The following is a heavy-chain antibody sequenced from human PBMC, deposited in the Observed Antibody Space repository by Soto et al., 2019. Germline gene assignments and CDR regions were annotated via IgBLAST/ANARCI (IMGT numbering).Heavy chain of an antibody. CDR3: ARESEDLTSNFDY. V-gene: IGHV3-15*01. CDR1: GFTFSNAW. CDR2: NRSKTDGGTT. Sequence: GGSLRLSCATSGFTFSNAWMNWVRQTPGKGLEWVGRNRSKTDGGTTDYAAPVKGRFTISRDETKHTLCLKMNSLGAEETAVYYCARESEDLTSNFDYWGQGTLVTVSS. J-gene: IGHJ4*02.